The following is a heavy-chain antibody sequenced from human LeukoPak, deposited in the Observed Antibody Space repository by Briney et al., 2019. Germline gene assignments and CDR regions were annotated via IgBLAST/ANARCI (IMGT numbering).Heavy chain of an antibody. J-gene: IGHJ5*02. CDR3: ARAAAMATITLSWFDP. D-gene: IGHD5-24*01. V-gene: IGHV4-59*01. CDR2: IYYSGST. Sequence: SETLSLTCTVSGGSINSYYWSWIRQPPGKGLEWIGDIYYSGSTNYNPSLKSRVTISVDTSKNQFSLKLSSVTAADTAVYYCARAAAMATITLSWFDPWGQGTLVTVSS. CDR1: GGSINSYY.